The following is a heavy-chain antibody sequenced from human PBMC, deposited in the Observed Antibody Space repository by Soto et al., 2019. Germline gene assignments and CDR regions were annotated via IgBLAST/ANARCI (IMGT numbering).Heavy chain of an antibody. CDR3: ARDQGRAAATDEGPNWFDP. V-gene: IGHV1-18*04. Sequence: ASVKVSCKASGYTFTSYGISWVRQAPGQGLEWMGWISAYNGNTNYAQKLQGRVTMTTDTSTSTAYMELRSLRSDDTAVYYCARDQGRAAATDEGPNWFDPWAQGTLVTVSS. CDR1: GYTFTSYG. D-gene: IGHD6-13*01. J-gene: IGHJ5*02. CDR2: ISAYNGNT.